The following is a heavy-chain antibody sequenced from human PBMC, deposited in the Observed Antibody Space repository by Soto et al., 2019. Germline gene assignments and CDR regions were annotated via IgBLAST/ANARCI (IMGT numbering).Heavy chain of an antibody. D-gene: IGHD6-19*01. Sequence: QVQLVQSGAEVKKPGASVKVSCKASGYTFTSYGISWVRQAPGQGLEWMGWISAYNGNTNYAQKLQGRVTMTTDTSTSTAHMELRSLRSDDTAVYYCARDLPLAGQWLGTFDYWGQGTLVTVSS. J-gene: IGHJ4*02. CDR3: ARDLPLAGQWLGTFDY. V-gene: IGHV1-18*01. CDR2: ISAYNGNT. CDR1: GYTFTSYG.